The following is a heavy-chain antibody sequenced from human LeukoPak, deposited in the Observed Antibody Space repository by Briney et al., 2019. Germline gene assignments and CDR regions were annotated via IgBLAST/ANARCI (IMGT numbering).Heavy chain of an antibody. J-gene: IGHJ3*02. Sequence: GGSLRLSCAASGFTFSSYGMHWVRQAPGKGLGWVAVISYNGHNKYSADSVKGRFTISRDNSKNTLYLQMNSLRAEDTAIYYCAKDPGMAVYSYGYDAFDTWGQGTMVTVSS. CDR3: AKDPGMAVYSYGYDAFDT. V-gene: IGHV3-30*18. CDR2: ISYNGHNK. D-gene: IGHD5-18*01. CDR1: GFTFSSYG.